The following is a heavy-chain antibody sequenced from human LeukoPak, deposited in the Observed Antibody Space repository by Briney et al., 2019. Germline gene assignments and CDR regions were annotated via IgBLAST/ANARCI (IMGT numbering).Heavy chain of an antibody. Sequence: GGSLRLSCATSGFTFVDYGLSWVRRAPGKGLEWLCAINYNGAITDYADSVKGRFTISRDNAKNFLYLRVDSLRAEDTALYYCARDRLGPSFSVSHFDLWGQGTLVTVSS. D-gene: IGHD3-3*02. CDR2: INYNGAIT. J-gene: IGHJ4*02. V-gene: IGHV3-20*04. CDR1: GFTFVDYG. CDR3: ARDRLGPSFSVSHFDL.